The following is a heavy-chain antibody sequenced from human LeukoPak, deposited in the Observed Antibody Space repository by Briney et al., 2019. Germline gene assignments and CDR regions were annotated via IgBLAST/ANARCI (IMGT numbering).Heavy chain of an antibody. CDR2: IYYSGST. CDR3: ARVASSDSSGYDY. J-gene: IGHJ4*02. CDR1: GGSISSYY. V-gene: IGHV4-59*12. D-gene: IGHD3-22*01. Sequence: SETLSLTCTVSGGSISSYYWSWIRQPPGKGLEWIGYIYYSGSTNYNPSLKSRVTISVDTSKNQFSLKLSPVTAADTAVYYCARVASSDSSGYDYWGQGTLVTVSS.